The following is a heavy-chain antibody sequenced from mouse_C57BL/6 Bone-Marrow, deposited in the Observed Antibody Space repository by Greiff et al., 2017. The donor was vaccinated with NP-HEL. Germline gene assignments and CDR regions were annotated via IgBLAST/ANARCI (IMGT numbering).Heavy chain of an antibody. CDR2: ITYDGSST. V-gene: IGHV5-16*01. CDR3: ARDPGYGNYGWYFDV. Sequence: EVQLVESEGGLVQPGSSMKLSCTASGFTFSDYYMAWVRQVPEKGLEWVANITYDGSSTYYLDSLKSRFIISRDNAKNILYLQMSSLKSEDTATYYCARDPGYGNYGWYFDVWGTGTTVTVSS. D-gene: IGHD2-10*02. J-gene: IGHJ1*03. CDR1: GFTFSDYY.